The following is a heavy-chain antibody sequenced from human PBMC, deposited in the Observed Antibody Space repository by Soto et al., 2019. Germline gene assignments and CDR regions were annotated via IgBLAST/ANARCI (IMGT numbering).Heavy chain of an antibody. J-gene: IGHJ4*02. CDR2: IKEDGSEK. Sequence: EVQLVESGGGLVQPGGSLRLSCAASGFTFSNYWMTWVRQAPGKGLEWVANIKEDGSEKYYVDSVKGRFTISRDNAENSLYLQVNSLRAEDTAVYYCARDHPAASYGYWGQGTLVTVSS. CDR3: ARDHPAASYGY. V-gene: IGHV3-7*01. D-gene: IGHD3-10*01. CDR1: GFTFSNYW.